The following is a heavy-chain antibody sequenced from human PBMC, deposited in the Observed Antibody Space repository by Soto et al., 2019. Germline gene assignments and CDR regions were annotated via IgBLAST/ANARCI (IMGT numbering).Heavy chain of an antibody. Sequence: PGVSLRLSCGVSGVTLSDVWMNWVRQAPGKGPEWVGRIKSKTDGGTTDYAAPVKGRFTISRDDSQNTLYLQMNSLKTEDTAVYYCARETYGDYVGYFDPWGQGILVTVSS. J-gene: IGHJ5*02. CDR1: GVTLSDVW. CDR2: IKSKTDGGTT. CDR3: ARETYGDYVGYFDP. D-gene: IGHD4-17*01. V-gene: IGHV3-15*07.